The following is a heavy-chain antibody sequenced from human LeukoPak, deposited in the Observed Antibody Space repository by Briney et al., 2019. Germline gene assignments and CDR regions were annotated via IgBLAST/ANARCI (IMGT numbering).Heavy chain of an antibody. CDR3: AKFYFDSSGYYDVFDI. V-gene: IGHV4-59*02. D-gene: IGHD3-22*01. CDR1: GGSVSSYY. CDR2: YHDGGST. Sequence: SETLSLTCSVSGGSVSSYYWSWIRQPPGKGLEWIVFYHDGGSTVYNPSFKSRVTISVDTSKNQVYLKLSSVTAADTAVYFCAKFYFDSSGYYDVFDIWGQGTMVTVSS. J-gene: IGHJ3*02.